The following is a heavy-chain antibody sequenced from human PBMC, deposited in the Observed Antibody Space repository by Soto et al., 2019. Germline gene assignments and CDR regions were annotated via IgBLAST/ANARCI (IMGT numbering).Heavy chain of an antibody. Sequence: EVQLLESGGGLVQPGGSLRLSCAASGFIFSRYAMTWVRQAPGKGLEWVSAITGGGFSTYYTDSWKGRFTISRDNSKNTLYLQMNRLRAEDTAVYFCAKGGVRGVQMDVWGQGTTVTVSS. J-gene: IGHJ6*02. CDR2: ITGGGFST. CDR3: AKGGVRGVQMDV. CDR1: GFIFSRYA. D-gene: IGHD3-10*01. V-gene: IGHV3-23*01.